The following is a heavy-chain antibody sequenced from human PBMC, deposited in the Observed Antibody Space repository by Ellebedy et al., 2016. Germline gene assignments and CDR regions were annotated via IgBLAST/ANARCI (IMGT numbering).Heavy chain of an antibody. CDR1: GGSISSGGYS. CDR2: IYHSGST. D-gene: IGHD5-18*01. CDR3: ARRYSYGHQPFDS. V-gene: IGHV4-30-2*01. Sequence: SETLSLTXAVSGGSISSGGYSWSWIRQPPGKGLEWIGYIYHSGSTNYNPSLKSRVTISVDTSKNQFSLKLSSVTAADTAVYYCARRYSYGHQPFDSWGQGNLVTVSS. J-gene: IGHJ4*02.